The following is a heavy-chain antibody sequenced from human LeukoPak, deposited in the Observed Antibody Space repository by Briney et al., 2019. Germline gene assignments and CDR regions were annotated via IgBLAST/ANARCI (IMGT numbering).Heavy chain of an antibody. D-gene: IGHD2-21*01. Sequence: PGGSLRLSCAASGFTFSSYAMSWVRQAPGKGLEWVSAISGSGGSTYYADSVKGRFTISRDNSKNTLYLQMNSLRAEDTAVYYCASLKGDSYCGGDCYYIYYYYYYMDVWGKGTTVTVSS. V-gene: IGHV3-23*01. J-gene: IGHJ6*03. CDR3: ASLKGDSYCGGDCYYIYYYYYYMDV. CDR1: GFTFSSYA. CDR2: ISGSGGST.